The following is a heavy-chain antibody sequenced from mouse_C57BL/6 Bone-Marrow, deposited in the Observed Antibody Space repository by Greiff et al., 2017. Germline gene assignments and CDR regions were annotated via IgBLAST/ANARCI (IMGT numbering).Heavy chain of an antibody. CDR2: ISYDGSN. CDR1: GYSITSGYY. V-gene: IGHV3-6*01. Sequence: EVKLQESGPGLVKPSQSLSLTCSVTGYSITSGYYWNWIRQFPGNKLEWMGYISYDGSNNYNPSLKNRISITRDTSKNQFFLKLNSVTTEDTATYYCARDLGRLDYWGQGTTLTVSS. D-gene: IGHD4-1*01. CDR3: ARDLGRLDY. J-gene: IGHJ2*01.